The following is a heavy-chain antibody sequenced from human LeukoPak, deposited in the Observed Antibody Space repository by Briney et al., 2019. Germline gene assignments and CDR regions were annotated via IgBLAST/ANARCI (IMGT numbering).Heavy chain of an antibody. V-gene: IGHV1-69*01. D-gene: IGHD2-15*01. CDR1: GGTFNSYA. J-gene: IGHJ6*03. Sequence: SVKLSCNASGGTFNSYASRWVREAPGQALEWMGGIIPIFCTTKCAQKFQGRVTITANESTSRAYMELSSLRSEATAVYYCARGRCPASGGSCYSGRVVGYYMDVWGKGTTVTISS. CDR2: IIPIFCTT. CDR3: ARGRCPASGGSCYSGRVVGYYMDV.